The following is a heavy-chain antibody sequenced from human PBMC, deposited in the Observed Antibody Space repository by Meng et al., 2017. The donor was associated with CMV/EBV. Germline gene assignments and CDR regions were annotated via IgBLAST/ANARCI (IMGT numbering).Heavy chain of an antibody. CDR1: GYTFTGYY. J-gene: IGHJ6*02. D-gene: IGHD3-3*01. V-gene: IGHV1-2*02. Sequence: ASVKVSCKASGYTFTGYYMHWVRQAPGQGLEWMGWINPNSGGTNYAQKFQGRVTMTRDTSISTAYMELSRLRSDDTAVYYCARDFTYYDFWSGYLSETRNYYYGMDGGGQG. CDR2: INPNSGGT. CDR3: ARDFTYYDFWSGYLSETRNYYYGMDG.